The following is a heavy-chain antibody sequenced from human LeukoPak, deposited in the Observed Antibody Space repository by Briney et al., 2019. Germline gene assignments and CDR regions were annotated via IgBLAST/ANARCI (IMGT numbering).Heavy chain of an antibody. CDR3: AKRPSASCANGGCYFDS. Sequence: GGSLRLSCGASRFTFSTYAMAWVRQAPGKGLEWVSSLNDVGGDAYYADSVKGRFTISRDNRKNILFLQMSSLRAEDTAAYYCAKRPSASCANGGCYFDSWGQGTLVTVSP. CDR1: RFTFSTYA. J-gene: IGHJ4*02. D-gene: IGHD2-8*01. CDR2: LNDVGGDA. V-gene: IGHV3-23*01.